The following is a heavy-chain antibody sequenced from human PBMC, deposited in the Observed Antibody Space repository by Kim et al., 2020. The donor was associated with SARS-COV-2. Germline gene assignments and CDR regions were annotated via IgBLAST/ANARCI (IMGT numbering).Heavy chain of an antibody. D-gene: IGHD3-22*01. J-gene: IGHJ3*02. CDR3: ARDQRITMIVVGPGGAFDI. CDR1: GGSISSGGYY. Sequence: SETLSLTCTVSGGSISSGGYYWSWIRQHPGKGLEWIGYIYYSGSTYYNPSLKSRVTISVDTSKNQFSLKLSSVTAADTAVYYCARDQRITMIVVGPGGAFDIWGQGTMVTVSS. V-gene: IGHV4-31*03. CDR2: IYYSGST.